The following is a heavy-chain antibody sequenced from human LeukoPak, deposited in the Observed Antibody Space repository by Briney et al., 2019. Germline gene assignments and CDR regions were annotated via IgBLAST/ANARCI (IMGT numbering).Heavy chain of an antibody. V-gene: IGHV1-18*04. Sequence: ASVKVSCKASGYTFTSYGISWVRQAPGLGLEWMGWISAYNGNTNYAQKLQGRVTMTTDTSTSTAYMELRSLRSDDTAVYYCARDKSYYDILTGYYYYYGMDVWGKGTTVTVSS. D-gene: IGHD3-9*01. CDR1: GYTFTSYG. CDR2: ISAYNGNT. J-gene: IGHJ6*04. CDR3: ARDKSYYDILTGYYYYYGMDV.